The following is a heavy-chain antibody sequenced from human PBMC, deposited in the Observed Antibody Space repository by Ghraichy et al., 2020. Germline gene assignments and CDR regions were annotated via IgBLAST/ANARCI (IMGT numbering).Heavy chain of an antibody. CDR2: INHSGST. V-gene: IGHV4-34*01. CDR3: ARRTGYCSGGSCYANYYYYMDV. Sequence: SETLSLTCAVYGGSFSGYYWSWIRQPPGKGLEWIGEINHSGSTNYNPSLKSRVTISVDTSKNQFSLKLSSVTAADTAVYYCARRTGYCSGGSCYANYYYYMDVWGKGTTVTVSS. CDR1: GGSFSGYY. J-gene: IGHJ6*03. D-gene: IGHD2-15*01.